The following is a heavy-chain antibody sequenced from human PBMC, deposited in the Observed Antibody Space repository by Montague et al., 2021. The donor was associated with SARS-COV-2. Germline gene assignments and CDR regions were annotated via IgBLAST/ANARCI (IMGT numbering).Heavy chain of an antibody. CDR3: ARGRGQLGWFDP. V-gene: IGHV4-59*01. J-gene: IGHJ5*02. CDR2: ISYSGTT. CDR1: GGSISSYY. Sequence: SETLSLTCTVSGGSISSYYWSWIRQPPGKGLEWIGYISYSGTTNYNPSLRSRLTMSIDTSKDQLSLKLSSLTAADAAVYYCARGRGQLGWFDPWGQGTLVTVSS. D-gene: IGHD7-27*01.